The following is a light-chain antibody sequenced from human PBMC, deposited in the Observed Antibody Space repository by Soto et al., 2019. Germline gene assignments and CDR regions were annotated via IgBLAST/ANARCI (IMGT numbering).Light chain of an antibody. V-gene: IGKV3-11*01. Sequence: EIVLTRSPATLSLSPGERATLSCRASQSVSSYLAWYQQKPGQAPRLLIYDASNRATGIPARFSGSGSGTDFTLTISSLEPEDFAVYYCKQRSNWSITFGQGTRLEIK. CDR1: QSVSSY. CDR3: KQRSNWSIT. CDR2: DAS. J-gene: IGKJ5*01.